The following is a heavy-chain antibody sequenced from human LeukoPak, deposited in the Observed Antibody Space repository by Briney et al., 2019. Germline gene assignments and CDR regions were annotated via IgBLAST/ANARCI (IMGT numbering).Heavy chain of an antibody. J-gene: IGHJ4*02. D-gene: IGHD6-13*01. CDR1: GGSISSGDFC. Sequence: PSQTLSLTCTVSGGSISSGDFCWSWIRQPPGKGLEWIGYTYYSGSTYYNPSLKSRVTISVDTSKNQFSLKLSSVTAADTAVYYCARDLLYSSPGFDYWGQGTLVTVSS. CDR3: ARDLLYSSPGFDY. V-gene: IGHV4-30-4*08. CDR2: TYYSGST.